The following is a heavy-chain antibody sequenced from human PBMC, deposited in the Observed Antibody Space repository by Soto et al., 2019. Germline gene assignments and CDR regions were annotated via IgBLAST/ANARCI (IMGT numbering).Heavy chain of an antibody. Sequence: GASVKLSCKASGGTFNSYTISWARQAPGQGLEWMGRIIPILGIANYAQKFQGRVTITADKSTSTAYMELSSLRSEGTAVYYCARENDYYDSSFGPFDYWGEGTLVTVSS. CDR2: IIPILGIA. CDR1: GGTFNSYT. V-gene: IGHV1-69*02. CDR3: ARENDYYDSSFGPFDY. D-gene: IGHD3-22*01. J-gene: IGHJ4*02.